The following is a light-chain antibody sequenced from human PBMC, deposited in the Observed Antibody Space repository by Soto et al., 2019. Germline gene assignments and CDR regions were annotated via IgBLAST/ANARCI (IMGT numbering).Light chain of an antibody. J-gene: IGKJ3*01. CDR1: QSVSSN. CDR3: QQYHSLPTT. Sequence: EIVMTQSPATLSVSPGERATLSCRASQSVSSNLAWYQKKPGQAPRLLMYGASTRVTGIPARFSGSGSGTEFTLTISSLQSEDFAVYYCQQYHSLPTTFGPGTKVDI. CDR2: GAS. V-gene: IGKV3-15*01.